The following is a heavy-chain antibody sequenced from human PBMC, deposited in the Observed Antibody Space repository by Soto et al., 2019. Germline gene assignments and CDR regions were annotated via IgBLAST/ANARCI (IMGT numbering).Heavy chain of an antibody. Sequence: GESLKISCAASGFTFSSYAMSWVRQAPGKGLEWVSAISGSGGSTYYADSVKGRFTISRDNSKNTLYLQMNSLRAEDTAVYYCAKAAMITFGGVIVYFDYWGQGTLVTVSS. CDR3: AKAAMITFGGVIVYFDY. V-gene: IGHV3-23*01. D-gene: IGHD3-16*02. CDR2: ISGSGGST. J-gene: IGHJ4*02. CDR1: GFTFSSYA.